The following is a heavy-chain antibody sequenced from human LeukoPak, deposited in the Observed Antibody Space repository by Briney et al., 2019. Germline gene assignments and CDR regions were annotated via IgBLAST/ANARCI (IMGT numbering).Heavy chain of an antibody. CDR2: IYYSGST. CDR3: AREVCDTVTQNYYGMDV. V-gene: IGHV4-61*01. CDR1: GGSVSSGSYY. Sequence: SETLSLTCTVSGGSVSSGSYYWSWIRQPPGKGLEWFGYIYYSGSTNYNPSLKSRVTISVDTSKNQFSLKLSSVTAADTAVYYCAREVCDTVTQNYYGMDVWGKGTTVTVSS. D-gene: IGHD4-17*01. J-gene: IGHJ6*04.